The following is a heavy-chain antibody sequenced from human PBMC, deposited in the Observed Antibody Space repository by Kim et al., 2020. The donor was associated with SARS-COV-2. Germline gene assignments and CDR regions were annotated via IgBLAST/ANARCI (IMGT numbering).Heavy chain of an antibody. CDR3: ARDSAVAEYFDY. CDR1: GFTFSSYS. D-gene: IGHD6-19*01. Sequence: GGSLRLSCAASGFTFSSYSMNWVRQAPGKGLEWVSSISSSSSYIYYADSVKGRFTISRDNAKNSQYLQMNSLRAEDTAVYYCARDSAVAEYFDYWGQGTLVTVSS. CDR2: ISSSSSYI. V-gene: IGHV3-21*01. J-gene: IGHJ4*02.